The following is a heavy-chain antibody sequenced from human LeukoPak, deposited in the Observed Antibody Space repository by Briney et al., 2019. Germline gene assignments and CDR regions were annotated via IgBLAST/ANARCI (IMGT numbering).Heavy chain of an antibody. J-gene: IGHJ4*02. CDR3: ARATQGYCSGGSCYEYYFDY. Sequence: GASVKVSCKASGGTFSSYAISWVRQAPGQGLEWMGGIIPIFGTANYAQEFQGRVTITADKSTSTAYMELSSLRSEDTAVYYCARATQGYCSGGSCYEYYFDYWGQGTLVTVSS. D-gene: IGHD2-15*01. CDR2: IIPIFGTA. CDR1: GGTFSSYA. V-gene: IGHV1-69*06.